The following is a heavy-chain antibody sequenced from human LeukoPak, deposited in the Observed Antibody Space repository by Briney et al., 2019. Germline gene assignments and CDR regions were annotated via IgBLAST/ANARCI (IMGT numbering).Heavy chain of an antibody. CDR2: ISGNSGST. J-gene: IGHJ4*02. D-gene: IGHD1-26*01. Sequence: AGGSQILCCAASGFTFSSYAMSWVRQAPGKGLEWVSSISGNSGSTYYADSVKGRFTISRDNSKNTVYLQMNSLRAEDTAVYYCAKVSAWAMVGDTYFDYWGQG. CDR3: AKVSAWAMVGDTYFDY. V-gene: IGHV3-23*01. CDR1: GFTFSSYA.